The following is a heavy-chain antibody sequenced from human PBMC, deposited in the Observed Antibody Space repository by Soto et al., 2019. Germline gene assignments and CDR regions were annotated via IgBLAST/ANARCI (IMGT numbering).Heavy chain of an antibody. CDR2: IIPISRTQ. V-gene: IGHV1-69*01. D-gene: IGHD2-2*01. Sequence: QVQLVQSEAEVKKPGSSVKVSCKSSGLTFRSDSISWVRQAPGQGLEWMGGIIPISRTQTYAQKFQGRVTISADESTRTAYMEVTSLTFEGTAVYYCARGVASSDWGEGTLVTVSS. J-gene: IGHJ4*02. CDR1: GLTFRSDS. CDR3: ARGVASSD.